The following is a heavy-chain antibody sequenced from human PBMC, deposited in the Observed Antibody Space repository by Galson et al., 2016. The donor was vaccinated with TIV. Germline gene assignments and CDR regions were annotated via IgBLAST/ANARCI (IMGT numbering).Heavy chain of an antibody. CDR3: ARGRGYCSTTSCYMDY. D-gene: IGHD2-2*02. V-gene: IGHV3-23*01. J-gene: IGHJ4*02. CDR1: GFTFSIFA. Sequence: SLRLSCAASGFTFSIFAMTWVRQAPGMGLEWVSAISGGGGSTYYADSVKGRFTISRDNSKNTLFLQMNSLRAEDTAVYYCARGRGYCSTTSCYMDYWGQGTPVTVSS. CDR2: ISGGGGST.